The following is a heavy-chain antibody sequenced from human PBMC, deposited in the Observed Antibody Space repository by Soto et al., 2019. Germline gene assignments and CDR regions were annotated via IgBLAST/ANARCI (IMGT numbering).Heavy chain of an antibody. J-gene: IGHJ6*02. CDR3: ARNGGSTSNYYYYGMDV. CDR2: IDWDDDK. D-gene: IGHD2-2*01. CDR1: GFSLSTSGMC. V-gene: IGHV2-70*11. Sequence: GSGPTLVNPTQTLTLTCTFSGFSLSTSGMCVSWIRQPPGKALEWLARIDWDDDKYYSTSLKTRLTISKDTSKNQVVLTMTNMDPVDTATYYCARNGGSTSNYYYYGMDVWVQGTTVTVSS.